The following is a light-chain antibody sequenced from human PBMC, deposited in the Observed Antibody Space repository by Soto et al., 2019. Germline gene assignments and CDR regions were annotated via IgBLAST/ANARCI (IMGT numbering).Light chain of an antibody. CDR2: DVN. J-gene: IGLJ2*01. CDR1: SSDVGSYKS. CDR3: CSYAGSYTFVV. Sequence: QSALTQPRSVSASPGQSVTISCTGSSSDVGSYKSVSWYQQSPGKAPKLMIYDVNKRPSGVPDRFSGSKSGNTASLTISGLQAEDESDYYCCSYAGSYTFVVFGGGTQLTVL. V-gene: IGLV2-11*01.